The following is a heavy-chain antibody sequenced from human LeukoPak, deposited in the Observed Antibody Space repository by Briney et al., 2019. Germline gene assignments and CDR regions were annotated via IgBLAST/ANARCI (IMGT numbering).Heavy chain of an antibody. V-gene: IGHV3-53*01. J-gene: IGHJ1*01. D-gene: IGHD1-26*01. CDR2: IYSGGST. CDR1: GFTFSDYY. CDR3: ASYSGSYPEYFQH. Sequence: GGSLRLSCAASGFTFSDYYMSWIRQAPGKGLEWVSVIYSGGSTYYADSVKGRFTISRDNSKNTLYLQMNSLRAEDTAVYYCASYSGSYPEYFQHWGQGTLVTVSS.